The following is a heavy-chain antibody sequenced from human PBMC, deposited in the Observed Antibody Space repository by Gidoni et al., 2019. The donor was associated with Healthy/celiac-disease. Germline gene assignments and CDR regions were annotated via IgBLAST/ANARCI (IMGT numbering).Heavy chain of an antibody. D-gene: IGHD6-13*01. V-gene: IGHV4-34*01. CDR3: ARGRGSSGVNWFDP. CDR1: GGSFSGYY. CDR2: INHSGST. Sequence: QVQLQQWGAGLLKPSETLSPTCAVYGGSFSGYYWSWIRQPPGKGLEWIGEINHSGSTNYNPSLKSRVTISVDTSKNQFSLKLSSVTAADTAVYYCARGRGSSGVNWFDPWGQGTLVTVSS. J-gene: IGHJ5*02.